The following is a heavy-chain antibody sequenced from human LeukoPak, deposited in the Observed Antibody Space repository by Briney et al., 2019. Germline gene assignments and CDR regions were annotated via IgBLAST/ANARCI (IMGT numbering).Heavy chain of an antibody. CDR3: ARVNGPNSGYYYTLAL. Sequence: GGSLRLSCAASGLTLRNYAMHWVRQAPGGRLEWVAVIWFDGTEKYYAASVMGRFTISRDSSENTLYLQMNGLRTEDTAVYYCARVNGPNSGYYYTLALWGQGTPVAVSS. V-gene: IGHV3-33*01. D-gene: IGHD3-22*01. J-gene: IGHJ4*02. CDR1: GLTLRNYA. CDR2: IWFDGTEK.